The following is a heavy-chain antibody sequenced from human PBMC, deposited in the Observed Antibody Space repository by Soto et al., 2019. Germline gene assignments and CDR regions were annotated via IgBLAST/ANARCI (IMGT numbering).Heavy chain of an antibody. CDR2: ISSTTNYI. V-gene: IGHV3-21*06. CDR1: GFTFTRYS. Sequence: WGSLRLSCAASGFTFTRYSMNFFRHSPGKWLEWVSSISSTTNYIYYGDSMKGRFTISRDNAKNSLYLEMNSLRAEDTAVYYCARESEDLTSNFDYWGQGTLVTVSS. CDR3: ARESEDLTSNFDY. J-gene: IGHJ4*02.